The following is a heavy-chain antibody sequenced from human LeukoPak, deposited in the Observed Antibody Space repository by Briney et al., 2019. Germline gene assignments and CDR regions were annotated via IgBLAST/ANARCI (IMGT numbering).Heavy chain of an antibody. V-gene: IGHV3-64*01. Sequence: GGSLRLTCAASRFTFSSYAMHWVRQAPGKGLEYVSAISSNGGSTYYANSVKGRFTISRDNSKNTLYLQMGSLRAEDMAVYYCARREAGGPVAYDYWGPGTLVTVSS. J-gene: IGHJ4*02. CDR2: ISSNGGST. CDR1: RFTFSSYA. CDR3: ARREAGGPVAYDY. D-gene: IGHD6-19*01.